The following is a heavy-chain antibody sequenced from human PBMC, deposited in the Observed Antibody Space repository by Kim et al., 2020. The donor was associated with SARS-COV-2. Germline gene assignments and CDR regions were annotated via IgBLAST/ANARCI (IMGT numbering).Heavy chain of an antibody. Sequence: GGSLRLSCAASGFTFSNYDMHWVRQATGKGLEWVSVIGTAGDTYYPGSVKGRFTISRENAKNSLYLQMNSLRAGDTAVYYCARELGGYSYGSPYWYFDLWGRGTLVTVSS. D-gene: IGHD5-18*01. CDR3: ARELGGYSYGSPYWYFDL. J-gene: IGHJ2*01. V-gene: IGHV3-13*04. CDR1: GFTFSNYD. CDR2: IGTAGDT.